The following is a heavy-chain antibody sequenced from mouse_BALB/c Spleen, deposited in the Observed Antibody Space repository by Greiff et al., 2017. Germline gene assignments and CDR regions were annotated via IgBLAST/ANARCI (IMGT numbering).Heavy chain of an antibody. CDR1: GYAFTNYL. J-gene: IGHJ4*01. D-gene: IGHD2-12*01. CDR3: ALDDDYAMDY. CDR2: INPGSGGT. Sequence: VQRVESGAELVRPGTSVKVSCKASGYAFTNYLIEWVKQRPGQGLEWIGVINPGSGGTNYNEKFKGKATLTADKSSSTAYMQLSSLTSDDSAVYFCALDDDYAMDYWGQGTSVTVSS. V-gene: IGHV1-54*01.